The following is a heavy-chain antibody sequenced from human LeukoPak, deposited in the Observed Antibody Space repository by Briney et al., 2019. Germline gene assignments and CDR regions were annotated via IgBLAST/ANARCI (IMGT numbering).Heavy chain of an antibody. J-gene: IGHJ3*02. D-gene: IGHD3-22*01. CDR1: GFTFSSYS. V-gene: IGHV3-21*01. CDR2: IDSRSSYI. CDR3: ARDRYYDSSGYATPDAFDI. Sequence: GGPLRLSCAASGFTFSSYSMNWVRQAPGKGLEWVSSIDSRSSYIYYADSVKGRFTISRDNTRNSLYLLMNSLRAEDTAVYYCARDRYYDSSGYATPDAFDIWGQGTMVTVSS.